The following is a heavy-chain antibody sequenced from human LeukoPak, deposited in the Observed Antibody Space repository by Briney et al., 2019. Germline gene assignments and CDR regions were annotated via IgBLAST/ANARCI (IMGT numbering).Heavy chain of an antibody. Sequence: PGGSLRLSCAASGFTFSSYGMHWVRQAPGKGLEWVAVISYDGSNKYYADSVKGRFTISRDNSKNTLYLQMNSLRAEDTAVYYCAKVAYCSSTSCYEGFDYWGQGTLVTVSS. CDR1: GFTFSSYG. J-gene: IGHJ4*02. CDR3: AKVAYCSSTSCYEGFDY. CDR2: ISYDGSNK. D-gene: IGHD2-2*01. V-gene: IGHV3-30*18.